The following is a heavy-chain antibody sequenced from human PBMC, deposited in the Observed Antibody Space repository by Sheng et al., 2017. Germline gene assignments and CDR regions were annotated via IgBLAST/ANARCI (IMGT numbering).Heavy chain of an antibody. J-gene: IGHJ2*01. CDR1: GYSISSGYY. CDR2: IYHSGST. D-gene: IGHD6-19*01. Sequence: QVQLQESGPGLVKPSETLSLTCAVSGYSISSGYYWGWIRQPPGKGLEWIGSIYHSGSTYYNTSLKSRVTISVDTSKNQFSLKLSSVTAADTAVYYCAEGWRQWLXTTLPTYWYFDRLGP. V-gene: IGHV4-38-2*01. CDR3: AEGWRQWLXTTLPTYWYFDR.